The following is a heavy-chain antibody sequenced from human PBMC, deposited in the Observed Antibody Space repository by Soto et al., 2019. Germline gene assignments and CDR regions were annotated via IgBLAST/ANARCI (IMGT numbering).Heavy chain of an antibody. CDR1: GGSIRDYY. V-gene: IGHV4-59*01. J-gene: IGHJ5*02. CDR3: ASEIRSVGVTGWFDP. CDR2: IEYSGRT. Sequence: QVQLQESGPGLVKVSETLSLTCAVSGGSIRDYYWSWIRQAPGKGLEWVADIEYSGRTNYNPSLKSRLTISVDTSNSQFSLKLRSVTAADTAVYYCASEIRSVGVTGWFDPWGQGTQVTVSS. D-gene: IGHD1-26*01.